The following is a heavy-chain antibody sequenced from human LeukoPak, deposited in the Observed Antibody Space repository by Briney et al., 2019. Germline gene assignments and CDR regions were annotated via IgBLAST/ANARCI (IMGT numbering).Heavy chain of an antibody. D-gene: IGHD3-10*01. Sequence: ASMKVSCKASGFTFTNYDINWVRQAPGQGLEWMGWISAYNGNSNYAQKFQGRVTMTIDTSTSTAYMELRSLRSDDTAVYYCARTRARFGELYDGFDIWGQGTMVTVSS. V-gene: IGHV1-18*01. J-gene: IGHJ3*02. CDR3: ARTRARFGELYDGFDI. CDR2: ISAYNGNS. CDR1: GFTFTNYD.